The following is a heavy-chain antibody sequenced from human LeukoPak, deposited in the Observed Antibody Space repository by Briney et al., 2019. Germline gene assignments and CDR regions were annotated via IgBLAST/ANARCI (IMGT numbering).Heavy chain of an antibody. J-gene: IGHJ2*01. V-gene: IGHV3-21*04. CDR3: AKVGIRISLIVVVFTTADDWYFDL. Sequence: GGSLRLSCAASGFTFSTRTMNWVRQAPGKGLEWLSSIGSSSRDKYYADSVKGRFTISRDNAEYSLYLQMNSLRAEDTAVYYCAKVGIRISLIVVVFTTADDWYFDLWGRGTLVTVSS. CDR1: GFTFSTRT. CDR2: IGSSSRDK. D-gene: IGHD3-22*01.